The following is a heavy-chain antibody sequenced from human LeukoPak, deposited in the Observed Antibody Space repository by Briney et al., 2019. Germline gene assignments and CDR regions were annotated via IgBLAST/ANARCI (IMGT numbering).Heavy chain of an antibody. CDR1: GGSISSYY. Sequence: PSETLSLTCPVSGGSISSYYWSWIRQPPGKGLEWIGYIYYSGSTNYNPSLKSRVTISVDTSKNQFFLRLSSVTAADTAVYYCARFSEYSHSSVHYLDYWGQGTLVSVSS. J-gene: IGHJ4*02. CDR3: ARFSEYSHSSVHYLDY. CDR2: IYYSGST. D-gene: IGHD3-22*01. V-gene: IGHV4-59*01.